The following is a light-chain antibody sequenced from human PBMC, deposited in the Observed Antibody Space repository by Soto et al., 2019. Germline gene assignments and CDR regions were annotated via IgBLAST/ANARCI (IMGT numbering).Light chain of an antibody. CDR2: DAS. V-gene: IGKV3-11*01. J-gene: IGKJ5*01. Sequence: EIVLTQSPATLSLSPGERATLSYRASQSVSGFLAWYQQKPGQAPRLLIYDASNRATGIPARFSGSGSGTDFTLTISSLEPEDFAVYYCQQRSNWPTKTFFGQGTRLEIK. CDR1: QSVSGF. CDR3: QQRSNWPTKTF.